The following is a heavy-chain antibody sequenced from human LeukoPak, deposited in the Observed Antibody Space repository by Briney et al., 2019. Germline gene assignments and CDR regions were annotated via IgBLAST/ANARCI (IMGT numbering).Heavy chain of an antibody. Sequence: GGSLRLSCAASGFTFSSYAMGWVRQAPGKGLEWVSAISGSGGRTSYADSVKGRFTISRDNSQNTLYLQMNSLRAEDTAVYYCAKLRNSGYDHDAFDIWGQGTMVTVSS. CDR2: ISGSGGRT. J-gene: IGHJ3*02. D-gene: IGHD5-12*01. V-gene: IGHV3-23*01. CDR3: AKLRNSGYDHDAFDI. CDR1: GFTFSSYA.